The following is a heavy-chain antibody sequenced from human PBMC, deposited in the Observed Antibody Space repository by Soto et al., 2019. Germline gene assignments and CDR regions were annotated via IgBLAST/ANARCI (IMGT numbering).Heavy chain of an antibody. CDR3: ARDIDWYSNSSGFDN. Sequence: QVQLVESGGGVVQPGRSLRLSCAASGFTFSSYGMHWVRQAPGKGLEWVAVIWYDGRNKHYADPVKGRFTISRDNSKNTRSLQMNSLRAEDTTIYYCARDIDWYSNSSGFDNWGQGTLVTVSS. CDR2: IWYDGRNK. J-gene: IGHJ4*02. V-gene: IGHV3-33*01. D-gene: IGHD1-26*01. CDR1: GFTFSSYG.